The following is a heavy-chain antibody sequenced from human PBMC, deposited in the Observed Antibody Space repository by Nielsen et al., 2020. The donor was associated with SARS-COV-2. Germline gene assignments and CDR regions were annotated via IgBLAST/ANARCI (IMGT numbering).Heavy chain of an antibody. CDR3: AREYDFWSGYYLYYYYYYMDV. D-gene: IGHD3-3*01. V-gene: IGHV3-23*01. Sequence: WIRQPPGKGLEWVSAISGSGGSTYYADSVKGRFTISRDNAKNSLYLQMNSLRAEGTAVYYCAREYDFWSGYYLYYYYYYMDVWGKGTTVTVSS. J-gene: IGHJ6*03. CDR2: ISGSGGST.